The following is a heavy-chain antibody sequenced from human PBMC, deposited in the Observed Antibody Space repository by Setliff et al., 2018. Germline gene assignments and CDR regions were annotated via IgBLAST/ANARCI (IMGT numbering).Heavy chain of an antibody. CDR3: ARGRAIFGVVISYYNYYYMDV. V-gene: IGHV4-34*01. CDR2: INHSGST. J-gene: IGHJ6*03. D-gene: IGHD3-3*01. Sequence: SETLSLTCAVYGGSFSGYYWSWIRQPPGKGLEWIGEINHSGSTNYNPSLKSRVTISVDTSKNQFSLKLSSVTAADTAVYYCARGRAIFGVVISYYNYYYMDVWGKGTTVTVSS. CDR1: GGSFSGYY.